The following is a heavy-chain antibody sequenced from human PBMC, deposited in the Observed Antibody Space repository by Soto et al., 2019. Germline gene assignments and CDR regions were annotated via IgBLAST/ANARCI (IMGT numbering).Heavy chain of an antibody. Sequence: QVQLVQSGAEVKKPGSSVKVSCKASGGTFSSYTISWVRQAPGQGLEWMGRIIPILGIANYAQKFQGRVTITADKSTSTAYMELSSLRSEDTAVYYCATVMEPRAVSDYGDYGNWFDHWGQGTLVTVSS. V-gene: IGHV1-69*02. CDR1: GGTFSSYT. J-gene: IGHJ5*02. D-gene: IGHD4-17*01. CDR3: ATVMEPRAVSDYGDYGNWFDH. CDR2: IIPILGIA.